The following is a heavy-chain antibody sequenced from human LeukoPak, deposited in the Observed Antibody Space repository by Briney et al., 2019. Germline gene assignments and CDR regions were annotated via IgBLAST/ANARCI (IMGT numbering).Heavy chain of an antibody. J-gene: IGHJ6*02. D-gene: IGHD4-17*01. V-gene: IGHV1-3*01. CDR2: INAGNGNT. Sequence: ASVKVSSKASGYTFTSYAMHWVRQAPGQRLEWMGWINAGNGNTKYSQKFQGRVTITRDTSASTAYMELSSLRSEDTAVYYCARDWTVTTLQYYYGMDVWGQGTTVTVSS. CDR1: GYTFTSYA. CDR3: ARDWTVTTLQYYYGMDV.